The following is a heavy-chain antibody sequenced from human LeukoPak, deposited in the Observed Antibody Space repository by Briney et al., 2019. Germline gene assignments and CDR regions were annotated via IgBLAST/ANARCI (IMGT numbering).Heavy chain of an antibody. J-gene: IGHJ6*02. CDR1: GGSIDNSYNYY. Sequence: PSETLSLTCTVSGGSIDNSYNYYWAWIRQPPGKGLEWVGSINYSGNTWYTWSLKSRVTMSRDTAKNQFSLSLSSVTAADTAVYYCARNYYDSGMDVWGQGTTVTVSS. CDR3: ARNYYDSGMDV. V-gene: IGHV4-39*01. D-gene: IGHD3-22*01. CDR2: INYSGNT.